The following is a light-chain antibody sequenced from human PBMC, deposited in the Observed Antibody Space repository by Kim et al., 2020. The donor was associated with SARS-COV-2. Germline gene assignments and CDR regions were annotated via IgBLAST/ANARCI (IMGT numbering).Light chain of an antibody. CDR3: SSYAGSSSLL. J-gene: IGLJ3*02. V-gene: IGLV2-11*01. Sequence: GQSVTNSCTGTSSDVGGYNYVSWYQLRPDKAPKLMIYAVSERPSGVPDRFSGSKSGNTAFLTISGLQAEDEGDYYCSSYAGSSSLLFGGGTKVTVL. CDR1: SSDVGGYNY. CDR2: AVS.